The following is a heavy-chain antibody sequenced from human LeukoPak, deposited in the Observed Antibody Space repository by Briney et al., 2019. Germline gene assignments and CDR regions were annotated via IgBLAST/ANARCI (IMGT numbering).Heavy chain of an antibody. D-gene: IGHD7-27*01. J-gene: IGHJ4*02. V-gene: IGHV4-38-2*02. CDR2: MYHSGST. CDR1: GYSISSAYY. Sequence: SETLSLTCSVSGYSISSAYYWGWIRQPPGKGLEWIGTMYHSGSTNYNPSLKSRATISVDTSKNQFSLKLSSVTAADTAVYFCARGFRGDNFDYWGQGTLVTVSS. CDR3: ARGFRGDNFDY.